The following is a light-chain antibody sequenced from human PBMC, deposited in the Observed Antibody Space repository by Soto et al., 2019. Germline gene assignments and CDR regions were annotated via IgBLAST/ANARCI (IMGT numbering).Light chain of an antibody. CDR3: QQYYSTPT. CDR2: WAS. J-gene: IGKJ2*01. CDR1: QSVLYSSNNKNY. Sequence: DIVMTQSPDSLAVSLGERATINCKSSQSVLYSSNNKNYLAWYQQKSRQTPKLLIYWASTRESGVPDRFSGSGSETDFTLTISSLQAEDVAVYYCQQYYSTPTFGQGTKLEIK. V-gene: IGKV4-1*01.